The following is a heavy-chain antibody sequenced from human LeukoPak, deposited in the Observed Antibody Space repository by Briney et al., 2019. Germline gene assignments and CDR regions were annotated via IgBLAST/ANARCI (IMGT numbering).Heavy chain of an antibody. CDR3: AKDAGYYDSSGYYYDLGAFDI. Sequence: GGSLRLSCAASGFTFSSYAMHWVRQAPGKGLEWVSAIRGSGGSTYYEDSVKGRFTISRDNAKNSLYLQMNSLRAEDTALYYCAKDAGYYDSSGYYYDLGAFDIWGQGTMVTVSS. J-gene: IGHJ3*02. D-gene: IGHD3-22*01. CDR2: IRGSGGST. CDR1: GFTFSSYA. V-gene: IGHV3-23*01.